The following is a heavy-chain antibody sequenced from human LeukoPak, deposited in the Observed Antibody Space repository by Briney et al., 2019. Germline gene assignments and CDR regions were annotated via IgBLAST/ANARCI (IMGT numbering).Heavy chain of an antibody. V-gene: IGHV1-8*01. J-gene: IGHJ4*02. CDR2: MNPNSGNT. CDR1: XYTXTSXX. D-gene: IGHD2/OR15-2a*01. CDR3: ARGVFPRPGI. Sequence: ASXYTXTSXXINWVRQATGQGLEWMGWMNPNSGNTGYAQKFQGRVTMTRNTSISTAYMELSSLRSEDTAVYYCARGVFPRPGIWGQGTLVTVSS.